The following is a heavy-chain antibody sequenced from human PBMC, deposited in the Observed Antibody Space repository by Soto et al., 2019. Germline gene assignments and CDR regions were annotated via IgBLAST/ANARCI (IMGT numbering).Heavy chain of an antibody. CDR2: INAGNGNT. CDR3: WTFVYSVNIVEY. V-gene: IGHV1-3*01. J-gene: IGHJ4*02. D-gene: IGHD4-4*01. CDR1: GYTFTSYA. Sequence: ASVKVSCKASGYTFTSYAMHWVRQAPGQRLEWMGWINAGNGNTKYSQKFQGRVTITRDTSASTAYMELSSLRSEDTAVYYCWTFVYSVNIVEYWGQGTLVTVSS.